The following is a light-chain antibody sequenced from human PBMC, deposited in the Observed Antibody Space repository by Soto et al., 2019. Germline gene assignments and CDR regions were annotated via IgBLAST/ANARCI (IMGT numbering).Light chain of an antibody. Sequence: QSALTQPASVSGSPGQSITLSCTGTSSDVGTYNYVSWYQQHAGKVPKLMIYDVSNRPSGVSDRFSGSKSGNTDSLTISGLQAEEEADYYCTSYTSSSTLVFGGGTKLTVL. CDR1: SSDVGTYNY. J-gene: IGLJ2*01. CDR2: DVS. V-gene: IGLV2-14*01. CDR3: TSYTSSSTLV.